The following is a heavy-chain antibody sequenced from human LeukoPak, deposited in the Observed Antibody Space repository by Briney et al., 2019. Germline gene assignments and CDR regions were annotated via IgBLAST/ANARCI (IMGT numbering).Heavy chain of an antibody. J-gene: IGHJ4*02. CDR1: GFTFSSYW. Sequence: PGGSLRLSCAASGFTFSSYWMSWVRQAPGKGLEWVANIKQDGSEKYYVDSVKGRFTISRDNAKNSLYLQMNSLRAEDTALYYCAKGPFGWFGEYLEYWGQGTLVTVSS. D-gene: IGHD3-10*01. CDR3: AKGPFGWFGEYLEY. V-gene: IGHV3-7*03. CDR2: IKQDGSEK.